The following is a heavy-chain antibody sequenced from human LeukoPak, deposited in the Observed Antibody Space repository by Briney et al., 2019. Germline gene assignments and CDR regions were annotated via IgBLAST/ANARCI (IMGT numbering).Heavy chain of an antibody. V-gene: IGHV3-33*01. J-gene: IGHJ4*02. D-gene: IGHD5-12*01. Sequence: GGSLRLSCAASGFTFSSYGMHWVRQAPGKGLEWVAVIWYDGSNKYYADSVKGRFTISRDSSKNTLYLQMNSLRAEDTAVYYCARDAREIVAIDYWGQGTLVTVSS. CDR1: GFTFSSYG. CDR2: IWYDGSNK. CDR3: ARDAREIVAIDY.